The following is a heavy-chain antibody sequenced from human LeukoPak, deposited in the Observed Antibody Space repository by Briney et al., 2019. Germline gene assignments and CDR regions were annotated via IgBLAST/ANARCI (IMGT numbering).Heavy chain of an antibody. CDR1: GFTFSSYS. D-gene: IGHD1-26*01. CDR2: ISSSSSYI. V-gene: IGHV3-21*01. Sequence: GGSLRLSCAASGFTFSSYSMSWVRQAPGKGLEWVSSISSSSSYIYYADSMMGRFTISRDNAKNSLYLQMNSLRAEDTAVYYCARDLGGSFNFDYWGQGTLVTVSS. J-gene: IGHJ4*02. CDR3: ARDLGGSFNFDY.